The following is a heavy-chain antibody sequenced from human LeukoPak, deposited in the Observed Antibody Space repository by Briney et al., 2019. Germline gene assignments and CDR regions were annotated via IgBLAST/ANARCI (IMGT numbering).Heavy chain of an antibody. Sequence: GASVKVSCKASGYTFTGYYMHWVRQAPGQGLEWMGWINPNSGGTNYAQKFQGRVTMTRDTSISTAYTELSRLRSDDTAVYYCARVPGYSSSVSGAFDIWGQGTMVTVSS. D-gene: IGHD6-6*01. CDR2: INPNSGGT. CDR1: GYTFTGYY. CDR3: ARVPGYSSSVSGAFDI. J-gene: IGHJ3*02. V-gene: IGHV1-2*02.